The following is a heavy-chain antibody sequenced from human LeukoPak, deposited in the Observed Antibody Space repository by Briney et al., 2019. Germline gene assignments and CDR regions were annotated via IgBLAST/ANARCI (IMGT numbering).Heavy chain of an antibody. Sequence: SETLSLTCAVYGGSFSGYYWSWIRQPPGKGLEWIGEINHSGSTNYNPSLKSRVTMSVDTSKNQFSLKLDSVTAADTAVYYCARFSNDHGVKFDYWGQGTLVTVSS. V-gene: IGHV4-34*01. D-gene: IGHD4-17*01. J-gene: IGHJ4*02. CDR3: ARFSNDHGVKFDY. CDR2: INHSGST. CDR1: GGSFSGYY.